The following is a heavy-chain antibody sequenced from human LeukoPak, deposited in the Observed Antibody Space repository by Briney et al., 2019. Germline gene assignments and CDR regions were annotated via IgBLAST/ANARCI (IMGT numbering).Heavy chain of an antibody. CDR3: ATSPVTTWWFDP. J-gene: IGHJ5*02. Sequence: SETLSLTCTVSGNCISSSSYYWVWIRQPPGTGLEWIGSINYYGKTYYNPSVKSRVTVSVDTSKNQFSLKLSSVTAADTAVYYCATSPVTTWWFDPWGQGTLVTVSS. CDR1: GNCISSSSYY. D-gene: IGHD4-17*01. CDR2: INYYGKT. V-gene: IGHV4-39*01.